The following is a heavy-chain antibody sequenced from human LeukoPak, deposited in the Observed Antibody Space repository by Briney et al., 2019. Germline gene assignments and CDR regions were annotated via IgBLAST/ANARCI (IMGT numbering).Heavy chain of an antibody. CDR1: GYTFTSYG. J-gene: IGHJ4*02. V-gene: IGHV1-18*01. CDR2: ISAYNGNT. D-gene: IGHD3-10*01. CDR3: ARAIDRYGSGSYYGY. Sequence: GASVKVSCKASGYTFTSYGISWVRQAPGQGLEWMGWISAYNGNTNYAQKLQGRVTMTTDTSTSTAYMELRSLRSDDTAVYYCARAIDRYGSGSYYGYWGQGTLVTVSS.